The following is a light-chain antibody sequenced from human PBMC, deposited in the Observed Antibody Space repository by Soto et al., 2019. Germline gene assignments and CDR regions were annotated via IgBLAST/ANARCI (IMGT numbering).Light chain of an antibody. Sequence: DIQMTQSPSSLSASVGDRVTITCQASQNISTYLNWYQQKPGKAPKLLIFDASNVETGVPSRFSGSGSGTDFTFTIHSLQPEDAATYYCQQYEDLPLTFGGGTKVGIK. J-gene: IGKJ4*01. CDR2: DAS. V-gene: IGKV1-33*01. CDR3: QQYEDLPLT. CDR1: QNISTY.